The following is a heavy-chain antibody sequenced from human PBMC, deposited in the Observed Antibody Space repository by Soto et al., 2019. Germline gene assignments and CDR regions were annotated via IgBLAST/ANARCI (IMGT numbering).Heavy chain of an antibody. CDR2: IIPILGIA. V-gene: IGHV1-69*02. CDR3: ARVLGISRLDY. Sequence: ASVKVSCKASGGAFSSYTISWVRQAPGQGLEWMGRIIPILGIANYAQKFQGRVTITADKSTSTAYMELSSLRSEDTAVYYCARVLGISRLDYWGQGTLVTVSS. D-gene: IGHD6-13*01. CDR1: GGAFSSYT. J-gene: IGHJ4*02.